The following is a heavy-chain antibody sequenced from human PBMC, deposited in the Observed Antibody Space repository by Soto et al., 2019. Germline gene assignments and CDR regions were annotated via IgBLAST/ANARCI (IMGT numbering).Heavy chain of an antibody. V-gene: IGHV3-30-3*01. CDR1: GFTFSSYA. CDR3: ARRDLISGYYYEVYYGMDV. Sequence: TVGSLRLSCTASGFTFSSYAMHWVRQAPGKGLEWVAVISYDGSNKYYADSVKGRFTISRDNSKNTLYLQMNSLRAEDTAVYYCARRDLISGYYYEVYYGMDVWGQGTTVTVSS. J-gene: IGHJ6*02. CDR2: ISYDGSNK. D-gene: IGHD3-22*01.